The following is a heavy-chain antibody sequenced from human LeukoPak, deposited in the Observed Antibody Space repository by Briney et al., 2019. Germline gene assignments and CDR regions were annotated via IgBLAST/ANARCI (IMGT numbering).Heavy chain of an antibody. CDR3: ARFRRDTVTTIRPPPVTRVPGDEYFQH. J-gene: IGHJ1*01. D-gene: IGHD4-17*01. CDR2: IYTSGST. Sequence: SQTLSLTCTVSGGSISSGSYYWSWIRQPAGKGLEWIGRIYTSGSTNYNPSLKSRVTISVDTSKNQFSLKLSSVTAADTAVYYCARFRRDTVTTIRPPPVTRVPGDEYFQHWGQGTLVTVSS. CDR1: GGSISSGSYY. V-gene: IGHV4-61*02.